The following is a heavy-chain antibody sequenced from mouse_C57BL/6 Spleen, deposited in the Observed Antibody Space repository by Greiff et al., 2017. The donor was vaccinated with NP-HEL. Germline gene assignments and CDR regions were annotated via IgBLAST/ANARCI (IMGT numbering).Heavy chain of an antibody. CDR2: IYPSDSET. CDR1: GYTFTSYW. D-gene: IGHD2-2*01. V-gene: IGHV1-61*01. Sequence: VQLQQSGAELVRPGSSVKLSCKASGYTFTSYWMDWVKQRPGQGLEWIGNIYPSDSETHYNQKFKDKATLTVDKSSSTAYMQLSSLTSEDSAVYYCARGGYDLGAMDYWGQGTSVTVSS. CDR3: ARGGYDLGAMDY. J-gene: IGHJ4*01.